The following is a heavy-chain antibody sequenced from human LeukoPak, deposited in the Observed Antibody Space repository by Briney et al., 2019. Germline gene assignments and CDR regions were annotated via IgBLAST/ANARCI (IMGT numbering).Heavy chain of an antibody. CDR2: ISAYNGNT. Sequence: ASVKVSCKASGYTFTSYGISWVRQARGQGLEWMGWISAYNGNTNYAQKLQGRVTMTTDTSTSTAYMELRSLRSDDTAVYYCARGRYYYDLNWWEFDYWGQGTLVTVSS. D-gene: IGHD3-22*01. CDR3: ARGRYYYDLNWWEFDY. J-gene: IGHJ4*02. V-gene: IGHV1-18*01. CDR1: GYTFTSYG.